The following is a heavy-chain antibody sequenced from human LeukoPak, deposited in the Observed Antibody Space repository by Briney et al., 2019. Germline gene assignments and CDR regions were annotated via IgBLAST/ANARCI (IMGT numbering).Heavy chain of an antibody. V-gene: IGHV4-38-2*02. CDR3: ARDGTWRDGYNTFPFDY. J-gene: IGHJ4*02. CDR1: GYSISSGYY. D-gene: IGHD5-24*01. CDR2: IYHSGST. Sequence: SETLSLTCTVSGYSISSGYYWGWIRQPPGKGLEWIGSIYHSGSTYYNPSLKSRVTISVDTSKNQFPLKLSSVTAADSAVYYCARDGTWRDGYNTFPFDYWGQGTLVIVSS.